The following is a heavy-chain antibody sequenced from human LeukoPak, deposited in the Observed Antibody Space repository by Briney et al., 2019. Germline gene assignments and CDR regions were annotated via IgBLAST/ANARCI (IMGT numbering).Heavy chain of an antibody. J-gene: IGHJ4*02. CDR2: ISHSGST. Sequence: PSETLSLTCTVSDGSISNYYWSWIRQPPGKGLEWIGYISHSGSTNYSPSLKSRVTISLDTSKNQFSLKLSSVTAADTAVYYCAGHHPRNTVDFWGQGTLVTVSS. CDR3: AGHHPRNTVDF. V-gene: IGHV4-59*08. CDR1: DGSISNYY. D-gene: IGHD2/OR15-2a*01.